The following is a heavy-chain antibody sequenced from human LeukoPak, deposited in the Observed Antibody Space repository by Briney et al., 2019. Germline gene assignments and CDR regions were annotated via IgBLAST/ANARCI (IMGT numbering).Heavy chain of an antibody. CDR2: IYWDDDN. CDR3: AHSPRGYSYGYGWYYFDY. D-gene: IGHD5-18*01. V-gene: IGHV2-5*02. J-gene: IGHJ4*02. CDR1: GFSLSTSGVG. Sequence: SVPTLVKPTQPLTLTCTFSGFSLSTSGVGVGWIRQPPAKALEWLALIYWDDDNRYSPSLKSRLTITKDTSKNRVVLTMTNMDPVDTATYYCAHSPRGYSYGYGWYYFDYWGQGTLVTVSS.